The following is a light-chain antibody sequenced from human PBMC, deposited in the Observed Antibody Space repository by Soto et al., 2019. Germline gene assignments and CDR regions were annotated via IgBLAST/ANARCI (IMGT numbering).Light chain of an antibody. CDR3: QQRSNWPPLYT. V-gene: IGKV3-11*01. CDR1: QSVSSY. CDR2: DAS. Sequence: EIVLTQSPATLSSSPGERATLSCRASQSVSSYLAWYQQKPGQAPRLLLYDASNRATGIPARFSGSGSGTDFTLTISSLEPEDFAVYYCQQRSNWPPLYTFGQGPKLEIK. J-gene: IGKJ2*01.